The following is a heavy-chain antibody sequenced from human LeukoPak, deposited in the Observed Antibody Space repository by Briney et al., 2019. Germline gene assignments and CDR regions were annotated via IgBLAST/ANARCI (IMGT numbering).Heavy chain of an antibody. J-gene: IGHJ4*02. V-gene: IGHV1-18*01. CDR1: GYTFTSYG. CDR2: ISAYNGNT. D-gene: IGHD2-2*01. Sequence: APVKVSCKASGYTFTSYGISWVRQAPGQGLEWMGWISAYNGNTNYAQKLQGRVTMTTDTSTSTAYMELRSLRSDDTAVYYCARDHWGIVVVPAATPIDYWGQGTLVTVSS. CDR3: ARDHWGIVVVPAATPIDY.